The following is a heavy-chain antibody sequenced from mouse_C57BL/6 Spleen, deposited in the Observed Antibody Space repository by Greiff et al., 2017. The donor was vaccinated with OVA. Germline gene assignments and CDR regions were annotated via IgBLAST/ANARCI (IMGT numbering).Heavy chain of an antibody. Sequence: VQVVESGTVLARPGASVKMSCKTSGYPFTSYWMHWVKQRPGQGLEWIGAIYPGNRDTRYHQKFKGQANMTAVTSASTAYMELSSLTNEDSAVYDCTRKNGSTMGHWYFDVWGTGTTVTVSS. V-gene: IGHV1-5*01. CDR2: IYPGNRDT. D-gene: IGHD2-1*01. CDR3: TRKNGSTMGHWYFDV. CDR1: GYPFTSYW. J-gene: IGHJ1*03.